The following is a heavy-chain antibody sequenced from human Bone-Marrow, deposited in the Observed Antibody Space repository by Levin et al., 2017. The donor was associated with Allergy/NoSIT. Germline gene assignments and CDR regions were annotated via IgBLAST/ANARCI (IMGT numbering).Heavy chain of an antibody. CDR3: ARAESGYSGYDRDY. Sequence: GGSLRLSCTASGFTFSDYYMSWIRQAPGKGLEWVSYISSSGYNKDYADSVKGRFTISRDNAKNSLFLQMNSLRAEDTAVYYCARAESGYSGYDRDYWGQGTLVTVSS. V-gene: IGHV3-11*01. CDR2: ISSSGYNK. CDR1: GFTFSDYY. D-gene: IGHD5-12*01. J-gene: IGHJ4*02.